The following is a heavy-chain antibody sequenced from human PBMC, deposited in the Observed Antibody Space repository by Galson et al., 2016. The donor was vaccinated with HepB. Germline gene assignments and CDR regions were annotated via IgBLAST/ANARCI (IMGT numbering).Heavy chain of an antibody. CDR2: MYHSGRT. V-gene: IGHV4-39*01. Sequence: SETLSLTCTVSGDSTSGGTYYWGWIRQPPGKGLEWIGGMYHSGRTFYNPSLESRVTISTDTSKNQFSLRLSSVTAADTAVYHCGRAPDSWGQGTLVTVSS. CDR3: GRAPDS. J-gene: IGHJ5*01. CDR1: GDSTSGGTYY.